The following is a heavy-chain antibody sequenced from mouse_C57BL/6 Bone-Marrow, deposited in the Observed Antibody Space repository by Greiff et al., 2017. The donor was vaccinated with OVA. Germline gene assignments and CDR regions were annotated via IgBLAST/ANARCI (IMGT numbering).Heavy chain of an antibody. Sequence: QVQLQQSGPGLVAPSQSLSITCTVSGFSLTSYGVHWVRQPPGKGLEWLVVIWSDGSTTYNSALKSRLSISKDNSKSQVFLKMNSLQTDDTARYYCARHYYYGSSPLLDYWGQGTSVTVSS. CDR3: ARHYYYGSSPLLDY. V-gene: IGHV2-6-1*01. CDR1: GFSLTSYG. D-gene: IGHD1-1*01. J-gene: IGHJ4*01. CDR2: IWSDGST.